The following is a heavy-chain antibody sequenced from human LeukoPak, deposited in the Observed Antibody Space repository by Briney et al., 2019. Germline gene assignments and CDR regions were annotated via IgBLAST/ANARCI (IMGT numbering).Heavy chain of an antibody. CDR1: GFTFSSHA. J-gene: IGHJ4*02. CDR2: IGGSGKNT. V-gene: IGHV3-23*01. CDR3: AKDLETINPTMD. D-gene: IGHD3-10*01. Sequence: GGSLRLSCAASGFTFSSHAMSWVRQAPGKGLDWVSGIGGSGKNTFYADAVKGRFTISRDNSKDTLYLQMNSLRAEDTAVYYCAKDLETINPTMDWGQGTLVTVSS.